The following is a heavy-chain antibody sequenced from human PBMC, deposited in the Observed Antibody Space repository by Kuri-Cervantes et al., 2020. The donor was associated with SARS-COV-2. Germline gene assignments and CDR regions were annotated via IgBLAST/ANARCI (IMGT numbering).Heavy chain of an antibody. Sequence: ASVKVSCKASGYTFTSYGISWVRQAPGQGLEWMGWISAYNGNTNYAQKLQGRVTMTTDTSTSTAYMELRSLRSEDTAVYYCASGVLKPTQSYYMDVWGKGTTVTVSS. CDR3: ASGVLKPTQSYYMDV. D-gene: IGHD1-1*01. V-gene: IGHV1-18*01. CDR1: GYTFTSYG. J-gene: IGHJ6*03. CDR2: ISAYNGNT.